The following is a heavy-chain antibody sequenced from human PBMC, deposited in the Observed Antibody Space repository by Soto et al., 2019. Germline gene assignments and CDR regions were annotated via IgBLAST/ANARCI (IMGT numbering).Heavy chain of an antibody. CDR2: IYYSGST. V-gene: IGHV4-39*01. CDR1: GGSISSSSYY. J-gene: IGHJ5*02. D-gene: IGHD3-10*01. Sequence: SETLSLTCTVSGGSISSSSYYWGWIRQPPGKGLEWIGSIYYSGSTYYNPSLKSRVTISVDTSKNQFSLKLSSVTAADTAVYYCARHYYGSGSYLEDLNWFDPWGQGTLVTVSS. CDR3: ARHYYGSGSYLEDLNWFDP.